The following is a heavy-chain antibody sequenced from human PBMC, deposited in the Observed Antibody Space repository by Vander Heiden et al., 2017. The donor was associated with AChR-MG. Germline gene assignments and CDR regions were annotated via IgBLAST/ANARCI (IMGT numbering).Heavy chain of an antibody. CDR1: GFTFGDYG. J-gene: IGHJ4*02. CDR2: IKTKGTT. CDR3: TRDIVATLDY. V-gene: IGHV3-49*05. Sequence: EVQLVESGGGLVKPGRSLRLSCTASGFTFGDYGMSWIRQAPGKGLEWVGFIKTKGTTEDAASVKGRFAISRDGSKSIAYMKMKSLKTEDTAVYYGTRDIVATLDYWGQGALVTVSS. D-gene: IGHD5-12*01.